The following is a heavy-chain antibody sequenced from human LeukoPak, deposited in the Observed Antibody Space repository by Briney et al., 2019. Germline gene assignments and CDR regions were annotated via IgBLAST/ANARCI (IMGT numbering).Heavy chain of an antibody. V-gene: IGHV3-30*04. Sequence: PGRSLRLSCAASGFTFSSYAMHWVRQAPGKGLEWVAVISYDGSNKYYADSVKGRFTISRDNSKNTLYLQMNSLRAEDTAVYYCARDNLSRSYYYYYYYMDVWGKGTTVTVSS. D-gene: IGHD4-17*01. CDR2: ISYDGSNK. CDR3: ARDNLSRSYYYYYYYMDV. CDR1: GFTFSSYA. J-gene: IGHJ6*03.